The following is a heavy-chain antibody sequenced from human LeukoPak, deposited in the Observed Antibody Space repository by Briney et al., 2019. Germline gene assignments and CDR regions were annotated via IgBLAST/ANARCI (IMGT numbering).Heavy chain of an antibody. D-gene: IGHD3-16*01. CDR3: ARDVIMGDDQGWSDP. V-gene: IGHV1-2*02. Sequence: GASVKVSCKASGYTFSDYVIHWVRQAPGQGLEGMGWINPKSGGTNYVQKFQGKVTMTRDTSINTVYMELSSLNSDDTAMYYCARDVIMGDDQGWSDPWGQGTLVTVCS. CDR2: INPKSGGT. CDR1: GYTFSDYV. J-gene: IGHJ5*02.